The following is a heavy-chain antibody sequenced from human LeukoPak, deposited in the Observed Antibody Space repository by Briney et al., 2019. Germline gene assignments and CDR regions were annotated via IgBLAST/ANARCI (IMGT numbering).Heavy chain of an antibody. CDR2: IYYSGST. V-gene: IGHV4-59*08. CDR1: GGSISSYH. J-gene: IGHJ4*02. CDR3: ARQTRHSANINFDY. Sequence: SETLSLTCTVSGGSISSYHWSWIRQPPGKGLEWIGYIYYSGSTNYNPSLKSRVTISVDTSKNQFSLKLSSVTAADTAVYYCARQTRHSANINFDYWGQGTLVTVSS.